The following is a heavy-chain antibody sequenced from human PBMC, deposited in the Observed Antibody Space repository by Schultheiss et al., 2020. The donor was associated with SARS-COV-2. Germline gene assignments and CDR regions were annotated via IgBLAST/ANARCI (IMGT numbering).Heavy chain of an antibody. CDR1: GFTFSSYA. J-gene: IGHJ4*02. D-gene: IGHD2-15*01. CDR3: AKVDRNCSGGSCYDY. V-gene: IGHV3-48*04. Sequence: GGSLRLSCAASGFTFSSYAMHWVRQAPGKGLEWVSYISSSGSTIYYADSVKGRFTISRDNAKNSLYLQMNSLRAEDTALYYCAKVDRNCSGGSCYDYWGQGTLVTVSS. CDR2: ISSSGSTI.